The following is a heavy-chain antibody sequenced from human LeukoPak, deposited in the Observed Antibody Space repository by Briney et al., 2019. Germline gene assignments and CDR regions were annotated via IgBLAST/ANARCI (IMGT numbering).Heavy chain of an antibody. J-gene: IGHJ4*02. CDR3: ARVRYSDVLTGYYGDGYFDY. V-gene: IGHV4-61*05. CDR1: GGSISGSSYF. Sequence: SETLSLTCTVSGGSISGSSYFWAWIRQPPGKGLEWIGYIYYTRSTHYNPSFKSRVTISVDTSKNQFSLKLSSVTAADTAVYYCARVRYSDVLTGYYGDGYFDYWGQGTLVTVSS. CDR2: IYYTRST. D-gene: IGHD3-9*01.